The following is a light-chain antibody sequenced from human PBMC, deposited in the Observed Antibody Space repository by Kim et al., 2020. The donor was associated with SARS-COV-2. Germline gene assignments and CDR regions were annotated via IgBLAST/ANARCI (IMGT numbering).Light chain of an antibody. CDR2: GVT. V-gene: IGLV2-14*01. CDR3: NSYTSNNTCV. J-gene: IGLJ1*01. CDR1: SSDVGVYNY. Sequence: QSALTQPASVPGSPGQSITISCTGTSSDVGVYNYVSWYQQHPGKAPKVMIYGVTKRPSGVSNRFSGSKSGNTASLTISGLQAEDEADYYCNSYTSNNTCVFGTGTKVTVL.